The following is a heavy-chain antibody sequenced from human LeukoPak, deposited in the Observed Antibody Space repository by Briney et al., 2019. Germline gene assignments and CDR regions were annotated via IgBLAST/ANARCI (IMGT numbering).Heavy chain of an antibody. V-gene: IGHV1-69*06. CDR1: GGTFSSYA. D-gene: IGHD5-12*01. Sequence: ASVKVSCKASGGTFSSYAISWVRQAPGQGLEWMGGIIPIFGTANYAQKFQGRVTITADKSTSTAYMELSSLRSEDTAVYYCATTGPRAGYELIDYWGQGTLVTVSS. J-gene: IGHJ4*02. CDR2: IIPIFGTA. CDR3: ATTGPRAGYELIDY.